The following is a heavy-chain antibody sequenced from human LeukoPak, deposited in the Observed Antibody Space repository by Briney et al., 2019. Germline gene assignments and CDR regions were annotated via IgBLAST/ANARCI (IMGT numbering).Heavy chain of an antibody. CDR1: GFTFSSYA. V-gene: IGHV3-23*01. J-gene: IGHJ4*02. CDR3: AKESGSPYYFDY. Sequence: GGSLRLSCAASGFTFSSYAMNWVRQAPGKGLEWVSGISGSGSSTYYADSVKGRFTISRDNSKNTLYMQMNSLRAEDTAVYYCAKESGSPYYFDYWGQGTLVTVSS. D-gene: IGHD1-26*01. CDR2: ISGSGSST.